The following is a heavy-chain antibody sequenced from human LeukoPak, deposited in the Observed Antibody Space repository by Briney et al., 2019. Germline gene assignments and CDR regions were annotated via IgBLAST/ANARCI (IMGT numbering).Heavy chain of an antibody. V-gene: IGHV4-31*03. CDR2: IYYSGST. Sequence: SETLSLTCTVSGGSISSSSYYWGWIRQHPGKGLEWIGYIYYSGSTYYNPSLKSRVTISVDTSKNQFSLKLSSVTAADTAVYYCARATVAVAGNPWGQGTLVTVSS. CDR3: ARATVAVAGNP. CDR1: GGSISSSSYY. D-gene: IGHD6-19*01. J-gene: IGHJ5*02.